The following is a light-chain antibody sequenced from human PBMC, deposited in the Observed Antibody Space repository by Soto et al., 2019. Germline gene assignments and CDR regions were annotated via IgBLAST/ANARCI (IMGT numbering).Light chain of an antibody. J-gene: IGLJ1*01. V-gene: IGLV2-8*01. CDR3: CSYAGGYTYL. CDR2: EVV. CDR1: SSDIGGYNY. Sequence: SVLTQPPSASGSPGQSVTISCTGTSSDIGGYNYVSWYQQHPGKAPKLIIYEVVKRPSGVPDRFSASRSGNTASLTVSGLQADDEADYFCCSYAGGYTYLFGTGTKVTVL.